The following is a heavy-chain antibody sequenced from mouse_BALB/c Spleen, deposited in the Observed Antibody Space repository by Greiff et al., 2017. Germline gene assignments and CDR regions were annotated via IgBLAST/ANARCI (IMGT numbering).Heavy chain of an antibody. D-gene: IGHD2-12*01. CDR3: ARGVLRRGGAMDY. CDR2: IDPANGNT. V-gene: IGHV14-3*02. CDR1: GFNIKDTY. Sequence: VQLQQSGAELVKPGASVKLSCTASGFNIKDTYMHWVKQRPEQGLEWIGRIDPANGNTKYDPKFQGKASITADTSSNTAYLQLSSLTSEDTAVYYCARGVLRRGGAMDYWGQGTSVTVSS. J-gene: IGHJ4*01.